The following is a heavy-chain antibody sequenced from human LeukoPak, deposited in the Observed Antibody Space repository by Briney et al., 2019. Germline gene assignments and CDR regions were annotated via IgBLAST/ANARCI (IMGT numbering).Heavy chain of an antibody. CDR1: GYTFTSYY. CDR3: ARVKADYYDSSGYYPFDY. V-gene: IGHV1-46*01. J-gene: IGHJ4*02. D-gene: IGHD3-22*01. CDR2: INPSGGST. Sequence: ASVKVSCTASGYTFTSYYMHWVRQAPGQGLEWMGIINPSGGSTSYAQKFQGRVTMTRDTSTSTVYMELSSLRSEDTAVYYCARVKADYYDSSGYYPFDYWGQGTLVTVSS.